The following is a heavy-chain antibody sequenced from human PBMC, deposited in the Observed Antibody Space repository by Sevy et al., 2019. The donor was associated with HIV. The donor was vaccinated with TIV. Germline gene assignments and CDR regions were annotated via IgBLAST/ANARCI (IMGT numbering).Heavy chain of an antibody. Sequence: GGSLRLSCAASGFTFSSYAMSWVRQAPGKGLEWVAHIKRDGSEKYYVDSVRGRFTISRDNAKNSLYLQMNSLRAEDTAVYYCARDCSSTSCLWGLDVWGQGTTVTVSS. CDR3: ARDCSSTSCLWGLDV. J-gene: IGHJ6*02. CDR1: GFTFSSYA. CDR2: IKRDGSEK. V-gene: IGHV3-7*03. D-gene: IGHD2-2*01.